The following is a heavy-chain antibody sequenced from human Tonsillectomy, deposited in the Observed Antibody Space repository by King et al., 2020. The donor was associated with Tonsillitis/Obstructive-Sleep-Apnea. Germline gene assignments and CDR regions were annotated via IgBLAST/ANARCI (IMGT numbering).Heavy chain of an antibody. J-gene: IGHJ4*02. Sequence: LQLVQSGSEVKKPGESLKISCKGSGYSFTSYWICWVRQMPGKGLDWMGIIYPGDSDTIYSPSFKIQVTISADKSISTAYLQWSSLKASDTAMYYCARRGPGAADTAMVPYWGQGTLVTVSS. CDR2: IYPGDSDT. CDR3: ARRGPGAADTAMVPY. D-gene: IGHD5-18*01. V-gene: IGHV5-51*01. CDR1: GYSFTSYW.